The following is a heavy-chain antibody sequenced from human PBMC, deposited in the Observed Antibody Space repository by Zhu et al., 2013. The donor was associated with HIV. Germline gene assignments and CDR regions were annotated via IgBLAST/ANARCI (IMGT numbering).Heavy chain of an antibody. V-gene: IGHV4-30-4*01. Sequence: QVQLQESGPGLVKASQTLSLTCTVSGASISVGDYFWAWIRQPPEKGLEWIGHIYYSGSTYYSPSLKSRVTISVDTSKNHFSLKLNSVTAADTAVYYCARVYYDTGRAFDIWGQGQWSPXLQ. CDR2: IYYSGST. J-gene: IGHJ3*02. CDR3: ARVYYDTGRAFDI. CDR1: GASISVGDYF. D-gene: IGHD3-22*01.